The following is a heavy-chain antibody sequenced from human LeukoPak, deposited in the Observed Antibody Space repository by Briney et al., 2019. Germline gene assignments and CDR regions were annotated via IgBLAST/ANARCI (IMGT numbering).Heavy chain of an antibody. CDR1: GYTFTIYG. CDR2: ISAYNGNT. J-gene: IGHJ4*02. D-gene: IGHD3-3*01. CDR3: ARERRSSITIFGVAPPFDY. V-gene: IGHV1-18*01. Sequence: GASVTVSYRASGYTFTIYGISWVRQAPGQGLEGMGWISAYNGNTNYAQKLQGRVTMTTDTSTSTAYMELRSLRSDDTAVYYCARERRSSITIFGVAPPFDYWGQGTLVTVSS.